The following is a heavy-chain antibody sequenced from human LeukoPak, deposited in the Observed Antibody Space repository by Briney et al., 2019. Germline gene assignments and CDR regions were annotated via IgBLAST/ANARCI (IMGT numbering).Heavy chain of an antibody. Sequence: PGGFLRLSCAASGFTFSSYSMSWVRQAPGKGLEWVSSISSSSSYIYYADSVKGRFTISRDNAKNSLYLQMNSLRAEDTAVYYCARQMRTAMVTIVDFDYWGQGTLVTVSS. CDR2: ISSSSSYI. D-gene: IGHD5-18*01. V-gene: IGHV3-21*01. CDR3: ARQMRTAMVTIVDFDY. CDR1: GFTFSSYS. J-gene: IGHJ4*02.